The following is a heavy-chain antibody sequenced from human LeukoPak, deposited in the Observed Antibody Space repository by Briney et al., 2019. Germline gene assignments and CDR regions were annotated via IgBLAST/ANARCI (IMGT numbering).Heavy chain of an antibody. V-gene: IGHV1-2*02. CDR1: GYTFTGYY. CDR2: INPNSGGT. D-gene: IGHD5-18*01. CDR3: ARALLVPTVDTAMVTQDY. J-gene: IGHJ4*02. Sequence: GASVKVSCKASGYTFTGYYMHWVRQAPGQGLEWMGWINPNSGGTNYAQKLQGRVTMTRDTSISTAYMELSRLRSDDTAVYYCARALLVPTVDTAMVTQDYWGQGTLVTVSS.